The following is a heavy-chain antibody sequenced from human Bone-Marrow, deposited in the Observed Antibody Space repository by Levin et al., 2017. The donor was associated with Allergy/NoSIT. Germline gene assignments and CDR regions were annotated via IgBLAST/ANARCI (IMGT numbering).Heavy chain of an antibody. J-gene: IGHJ4*02. CDR2: INPNSGGT. Sequence: ASVKVSCKASGYNFTGYYMHWVRQAPGQGLEWMGWINPNSGGTNYAQNFQGRVTMTRDTSINTAYMELSRLRSDDTAVYYCARVLGASGTYWGQGTLVTVSS. CDR1: GYNFTGYY. V-gene: IGHV1-2*02. CDR3: ARVLGASGTY. D-gene: IGHD3-10*01.